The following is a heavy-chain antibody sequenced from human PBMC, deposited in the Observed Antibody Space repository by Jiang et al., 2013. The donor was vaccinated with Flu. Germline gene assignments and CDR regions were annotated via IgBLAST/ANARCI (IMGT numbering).Heavy chain of an antibody. CDR3: ARDLSGRDDY. V-gene: IGHV3-74*01. J-gene: IGHJ4*02. D-gene: IGHD3-9*01. Sequence: ISRDNAKNTLYLQMNSLRAEDTAVYYCARDLSGRDDYWGQGTLVTVSS.